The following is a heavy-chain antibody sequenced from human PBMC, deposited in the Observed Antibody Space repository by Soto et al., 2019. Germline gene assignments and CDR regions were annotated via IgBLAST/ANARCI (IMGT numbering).Heavy chain of an antibody. CDR2: IKEDGSEK. V-gene: IGHV3-7*03. CDR1: GFTFSGHW. D-gene: IGHD3-10*01. J-gene: IGHJ4*02. Sequence: EVQLVESGGGLVQPGGSLRLSCAASGFTFSGHWMSWVRQASGKGLEWVANIKEDGSEKYYVDSVKGRFTISRDNAKNSLLLQMNSLRAEDTAVYYCVSLSRTPYVLLSFGDQWGQGTLVTVSS. CDR3: VSLSRTPYVLLSFGDQ.